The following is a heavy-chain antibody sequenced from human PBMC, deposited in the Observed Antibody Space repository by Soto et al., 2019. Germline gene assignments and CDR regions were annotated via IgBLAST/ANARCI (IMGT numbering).Heavy chain of an antibody. D-gene: IGHD6-19*01. CDR1: GFSLSSTRGA. J-gene: IGHJ4*02. CDR3: AHSVVAGLGYYFDY. CDR2: IYWDDDK. Sequence: SGPTLGNPTQTLTLTCTFSGFSLSSTRGAVGWIRQPPGKALEWLALIYWDDDKRYSPFLKSRLTITKDTSKNQVVLTMTTMDPVDTATYYCAHSVVAGLGYYFDYWGQGTLVTVSS. V-gene: IGHV2-5*02.